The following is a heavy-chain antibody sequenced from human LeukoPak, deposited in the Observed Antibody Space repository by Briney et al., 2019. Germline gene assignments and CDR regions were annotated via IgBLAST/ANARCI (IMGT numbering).Heavy chain of an antibody. CDR3: ARVRTTVTYYFDY. Sequence: GGSLRLSCAASGFTFSSYWMSWVRQAPGKGLEWVANIKQDGSDKYYVDSVKGRFTISRDDAKNSLYLQMNSLRAEDTAVYYCARVRTTVTYYFDYWGQGTLVTVSS. CDR2: IKQDGSDK. D-gene: IGHD4-17*01. V-gene: IGHV3-7*01. CDR1: GFTFSSYW. J-gene: IGHJ4*02.